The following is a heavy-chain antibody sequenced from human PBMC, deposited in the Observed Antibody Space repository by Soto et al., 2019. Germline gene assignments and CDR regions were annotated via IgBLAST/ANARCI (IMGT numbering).Heavy chain of an antibody. J-gene: IGHJ4*02. V-gene: IGHV4-59*08. D-gene: IGHD6-13*01. CDR1: GGSISSYY. CDR2: IYYSGST. Sequence: SETLSLTCTVSGGSISSYYWSWIRQPPGKGLEWIGYIYYSGSTNYNPSLKSRVTISVDTSKNQFSLKLSSVTAADTAVYYCARLRVYSSIRNFDDWGQGTRVTVAS. CDR3: ARLRVYSSIRNFDD.